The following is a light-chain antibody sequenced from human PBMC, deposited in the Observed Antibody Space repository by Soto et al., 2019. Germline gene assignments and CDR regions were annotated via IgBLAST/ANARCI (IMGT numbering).Light chain of an antibody. V-gene: IGKV3-15*01. CDR3: QQYHDWPLT. Sequence: AKTPAALSVSPGERASLSCRACQSPVTSVAWYQQKPGQAPRLLIYGASTRTTGVPARFSGSVSVTEFHLSISSLQSEDFAVYYCQQYHDWPLTFGGGTKVDIK. CDR2: GAS. CDR1: QSPVTS. J-gene: IGKJ4*01.